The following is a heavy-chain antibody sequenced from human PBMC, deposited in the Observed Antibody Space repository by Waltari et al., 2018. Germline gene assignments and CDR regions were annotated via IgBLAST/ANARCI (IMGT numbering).Heavy chain of an antibody. CDR1: GGSMNTYY. Sequence: QVQLQESGPGLVKPSETLSLTCTVSGGSMNTYYWTWIRQPPGKGLEYIGYIYDSGATNYNPSLKSRITISIDTSMNQFYLKVTSVTAADTAVYYCARGDRAPSGHGTELDYWGQGTMVTVSS. D-gene: IGHD5-12*01. V-gene: IGHV4-59*01. J-gene: IGHJ4*02. CDR2: IYDSGAT. CDR3: ARGDRAPSGHGTELDY.